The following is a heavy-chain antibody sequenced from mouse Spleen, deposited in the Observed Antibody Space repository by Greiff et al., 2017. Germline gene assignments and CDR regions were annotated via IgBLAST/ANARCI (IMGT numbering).Heavy chain of an antibody. D-gene: IGHD1-1*01. V-gene: IGHV2-4-1*01. CDR3: ARYYYGSSYHFDY. J-gene: IGHJ2*01. Sequence: QVQLKESGPGLVAPSQSLSITCTVSGFSLTNYAVHWVRQSPGKGLEWLGVIWSDGSTDYNAAFISRLSISKDNSKSQVFFKMNSLQADDTAIYYCARYYYGSSYHFDYWGQGTTLTVSS. CDR1: GFSLTNYA. CDR2: IWSDGST.